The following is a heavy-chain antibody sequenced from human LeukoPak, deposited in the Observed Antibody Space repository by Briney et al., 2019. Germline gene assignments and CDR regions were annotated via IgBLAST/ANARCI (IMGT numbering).Heavy chain of an antibody. Sequence: PGGSLRLSCAASGFTFSSYGMHWVRQAPGKGLEWVSYISSSGSSIYYADSVKGRFTISRDNAKNSLYLQMNSLRAEDTAVYYCARDLLRSGNAFDIWGQGTMVTVSS. J-gene: IGHJ3*02. CDR1: GFTFSSYG. D-gene: IGHD6-25*01. V-gene: IGHV3-48*04. CDR2: ISSSGSSI. CDR3: ARDLLRSGNAFDI.